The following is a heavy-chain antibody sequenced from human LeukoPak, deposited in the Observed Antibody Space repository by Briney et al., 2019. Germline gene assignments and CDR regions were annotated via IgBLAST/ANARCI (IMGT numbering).Heavy chain of an antibody. CDR3: ARDGSGYYDTSGYRN. D-gene: IGHD3-22*01. V-gene: IGHV4-61*02. J-gene: IGHJ4*02. Sequence: PSETLSLTCTLSGGSISSGSSWWRWLRQPAGRGLEWIARIYTGGSTNYHPSLQSRLTISLDTSKNQFSLKLTSVPAADTAVYYCARDGSGYYDTSGYRNWGQGTLVTVSS. CDR2: IYTGGST. CDR1: GGSISSGSSW.